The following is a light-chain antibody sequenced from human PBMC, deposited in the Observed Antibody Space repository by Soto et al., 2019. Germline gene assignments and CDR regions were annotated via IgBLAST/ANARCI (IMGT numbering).Light chain of an antibody. CDR1: NIGSKS. CDR3: RVWESSSDHPVV. CDR2: YDS. V-gene: IGLV3-21*01. J-gene: IGLJ2*01. Sequence: SYELTQPPSVSVAPGKTARITCGGNNIGSKSVHWYQQKPGQAPVLVIYYDSDRPSGIPERFSGSNSGNTATLTIRRVEAGYEAYSYCRVWESSSDHPVVFGGGNKVTVL.